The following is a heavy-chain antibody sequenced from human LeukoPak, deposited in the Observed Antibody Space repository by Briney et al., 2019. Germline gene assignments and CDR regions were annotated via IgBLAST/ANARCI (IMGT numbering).Heavy chain of an antibody. CDR1: GFTFSSYP. V-gene: IGHV3-30-3*01. CDR3: ARAPPPSDSSGYYLGYYFDY. J-gene: IGHJ4*02. D-gene: IGHD3-22*01. CDR2: ISYDGSNK. Sequence: GGSLRLSCAASGFTFSSYPMHWVRQAPGEGLEWLAVISYDGSNKYYADSVKGRFTISRDNSKNTLYLQMNSLRAEDTAVFYCARAPPPSDSSGYYLGYYFDYWGQGTLVTVSS.